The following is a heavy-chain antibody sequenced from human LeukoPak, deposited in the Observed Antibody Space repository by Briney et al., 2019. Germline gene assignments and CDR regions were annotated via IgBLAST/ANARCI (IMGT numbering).Heavy chain of an antibody. CDR2: IFYSGST. CDR1: GASISSSTYY. Sequence: SETLSLTCTVSGASISSSTYYWGWIRQPPGKGLEWIGNIFYSGSTYYNPSLKGRVTISVDTSKNQFSLQLSSVTAADTAVYYCARDLPVATSPFDCWGQGTLVTVSS. V-gene: IGHV4-39*07. J-gene: IGHJ4*02. D-gene: IGHD5-24*01. CDR3: ARDLPVATSPFDC.